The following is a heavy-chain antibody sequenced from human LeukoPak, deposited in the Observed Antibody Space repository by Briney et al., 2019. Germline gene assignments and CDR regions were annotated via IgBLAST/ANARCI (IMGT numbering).Heavy chain of an antibody. Sequence: GGSLRLSCAASGFTVSNNYMSWVRQAPGKGLEWVSYISSSGSSTYYADSVKGRFTISRDNAKNSLSLQMNSLRVEDTAVYYCAREGAGGDRDYWGQGTLVTVSS. D-gene: IGHD4-17*01. CDR2: ISSSGSST. CDR1: GFTVSNNY. CDR3: AREGAGGDRDY. J-gene: IGHJ4*02. V-gene: IGHV3-11*04.